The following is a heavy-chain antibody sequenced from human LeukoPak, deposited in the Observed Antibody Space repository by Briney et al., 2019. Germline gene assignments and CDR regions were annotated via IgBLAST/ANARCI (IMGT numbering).Heavy chain of an antibody. V-gene: IGHV1-2*02. CDR3: ARVSSSYSSSSGDDAFDI. CDR2: INPNSGGT. CDR1: GYTFTGYY. D-gene: IGHD6-6*01. J-gene: IGHJ3*02. Sequence: ASVKVSCKASGYTFTGYYMHWVRQAPGQGLEWMGWINPNSGGTNYAQKFQGRVTMTRDTSISTAYMELSRLRSDGTAVYYCARVSSSYSSSSGDDAFDIWGQGTMVTVSS.